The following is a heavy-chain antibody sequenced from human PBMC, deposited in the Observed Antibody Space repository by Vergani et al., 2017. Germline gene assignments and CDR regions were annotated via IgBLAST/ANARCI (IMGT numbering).Heavy chain of an antibody. CDR2: INSDGSST. D-gene: IGHD6-13*01. CDR1: GFTFSSYW. V-gene: IGHV3-74*01. J-gene: IGHJ6*02. CDR3: ARAGGGDSSSWYSRKKYYYYYYGMDV. Sequence: EVQLVESGGGLVQPGGSLRLSCAASGFTFSSYWMHWVRQAPGKGLVWGSRINSDGSSTSYADSVTGRFTISRDNAKNTLYLQMNSLRDEDTAVYYCARAGGGDSSSWYSRKKYYYYYYGMDVWGQGTTVTVSS.